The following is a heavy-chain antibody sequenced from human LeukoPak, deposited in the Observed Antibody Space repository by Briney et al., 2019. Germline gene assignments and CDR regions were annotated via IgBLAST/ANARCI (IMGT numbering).Heavy chain of an antibody. CDR2: IYYSGST. V-gene: IGHV4-38-2*02. Sequence: TSETLSLTCSVSGYSISSGYYWGRIRQPPGKGLEWIGSIYYSGSTYYNPSLKSRVTISVDTSKNQFSLKLSSVTAADTAVYYCAREDSSGRDAFDIWGQGTMVTVSS. D-gene: IGHD6-19*01. CDR3: AREDSSGRDAFDI. J-gene: IGHJ3*02. CDR1: GYSISSGYY.